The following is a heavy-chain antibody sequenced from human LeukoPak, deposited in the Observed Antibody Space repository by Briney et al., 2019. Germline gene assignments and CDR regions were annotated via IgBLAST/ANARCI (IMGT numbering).Heavy chain of an antibody. Sequence: PGGSLRLSCAASGVTLSTYAMSWARQAPGKGLEWVSGISSSGSGDNTYYADSVKGRFTISRDNSKNTLYLQMDSLRAEDTAVYYCAIRPADCSGSSCPLIKCYHYGMDVWGQGTTVTVSS. CDR1: GVTLSTYA. D-gene: IGHD2-15*01. V-gene: IGHV3-23*01. CDR3: AIRPADCSGSSCPLIKCYHYGMDV. CDR2: ISSSGSGDNT. J-gene: IGHJ6*02.